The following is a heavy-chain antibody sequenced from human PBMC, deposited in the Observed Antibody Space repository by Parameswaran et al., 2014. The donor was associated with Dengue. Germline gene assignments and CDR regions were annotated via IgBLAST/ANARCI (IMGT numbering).Heavy chain of an antibody. V-gene: IGHV3-23*01. J-gene: IGHJ4*02. CDR3: AKESTPGDYGY. CDR2: ISGSGGST. Sequence: WIRQPPGKGLEWVSAISGSGGSTYYADSVKGRFTISRDNSKNTLYLQMNSLRAEDTAVYYCAKESTPGDYGYWGQGTLVTVSS. D-gene: IGHD4-17*01.